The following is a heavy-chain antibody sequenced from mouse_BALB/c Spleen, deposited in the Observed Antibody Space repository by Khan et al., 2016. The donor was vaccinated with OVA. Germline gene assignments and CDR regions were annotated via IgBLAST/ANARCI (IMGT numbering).Heavy chain of an antibody. CDR1: GYTFTSYT. CDR3: TRAGPYYGNYGAWFAY. V-gene: IGHV1-4*01. CDR2: INPSNDYT. Sequence: QVQLKQSGAELARPGASVRMSCKASGYTFTSYTMHWVKQRPGQGLEWIGYINPSNDYTNYNQKFKDKATLTADKSSSTAYMQLSSLTSEDSAVYYCTRAGPYYGNYGAWFAYWGLGTLVTVSA. J-gene: IGHJ3*01. D-gene: IGHD2-10*01.